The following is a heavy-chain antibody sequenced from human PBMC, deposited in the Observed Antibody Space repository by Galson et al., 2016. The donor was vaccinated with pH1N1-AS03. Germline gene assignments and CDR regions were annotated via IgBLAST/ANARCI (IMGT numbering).Heavy chain of an antibody. CDR1: GFTFSTFG. D-gene: IGHD3-22*01. CDR3: AKDLEDYYESSGYFDY. CDR2: ISYDENYK. V-gene: IGHV3-30*18. J-gene: IGHJ4*02. Sequence: LKLSCAASGFTFSTFGMHWVRQAPGKGLEWVAVISYDENYKYYADSLKGRFTISRDNSKNTLYLQMNSLRAEDTAVYYCAKDLEDYYESSGYFDYWGRGTLVTVSS.